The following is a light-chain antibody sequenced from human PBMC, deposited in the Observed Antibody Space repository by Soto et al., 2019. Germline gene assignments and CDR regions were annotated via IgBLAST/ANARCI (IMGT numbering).Light chain of an antibody. J-gene: IGLJ1*01. Sequence: SVLTQPASVTGVPGQSSPISCTRTSSDVGGYNYVSWYQQHPGKAPKLMIYDVSNRPSGVSNRFSGSKSGNTASLTISGLQAEDEADYYCSSYTSSSTLFVFGTGTKVTVL. CDR2: DVS. CDR1: SSDVGGYNY. V-gene: IGLV2-14*01. CDR3: SSYTSSSTLFV.